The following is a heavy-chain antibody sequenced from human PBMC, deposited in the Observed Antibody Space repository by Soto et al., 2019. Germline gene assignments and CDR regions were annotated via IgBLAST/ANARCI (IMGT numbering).Heavy chain of an antibody. V-gene: IGHV6-1*01. Sequence: HSQTLSLTCAISGDSVSSNSATCDWIRQSPSRGLEWLGRTYYRSRWFNDYAGSVKGRITINPDTSNNQFSLQLTSLSPDDTAVYYCARLRGDSWFDFWGQGTRVTVSS. CDR1: GDSVSSNSAT. J-gene: IGHJ5*01. CDR3: ARLRGDSWFDF. CDR2: TYYRSRWFN.